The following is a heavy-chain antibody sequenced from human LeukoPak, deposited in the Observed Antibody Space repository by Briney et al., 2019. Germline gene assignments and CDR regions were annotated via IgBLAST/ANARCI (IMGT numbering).Heavy chain of an antibody. CDR2: IYPGDSDT. V-gene: IGHV5-51*01. CDR1: GYSFTSYW. Sequence: GESLKISCKGSGYSFTSYWIGWVRQMPGKGLEWMGIIYPGDSDTRYSPSFQGQVTISADRSISTAYLQWSSLKASDTAMYYCARLPRVDTAMVTEYYFDYWGQGTLVTVSS. J-gene: IGHJ4*02. D-gene: IGHD5-18*01. CDR3: ARLPRVDTAMVTEYYFDY.